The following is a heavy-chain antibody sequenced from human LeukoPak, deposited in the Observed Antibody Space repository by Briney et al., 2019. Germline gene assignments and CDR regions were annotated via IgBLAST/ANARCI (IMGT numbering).Heavy chain of an antibody. CDR3: AREDLVRDAFDI. Sequence: GGSLRLSCAASGFTFSSYDMHWVRQATGKGLEWVSAIGTAGDTYYPGSVKGRFTISRENAENSLYLQMNSLRAGDTAVYYCAREDLVRDAFDIWGQGTMVTVSS. D-gene: IGHD3-10*01. V-gene: IGHV3-13*01. J-gene: IGHJ3*02. CDR2: IGTAGDT. CDR1: GFTFSSYD.